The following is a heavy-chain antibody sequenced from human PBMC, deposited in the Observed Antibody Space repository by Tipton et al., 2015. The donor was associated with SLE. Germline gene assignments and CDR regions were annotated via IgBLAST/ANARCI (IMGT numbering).Heavy chain of an antibody. CDR3: ASHTSSWTGMGY. J-gene: IGHJ4*02. CDR1: GGSISSYY. Sequence: TLSLTCTVSGGSISSYYWSWIRQPPGKGLEWIGYIYYSGSTNYNPSLKSRVTISVDTSKNQFSLKLSSVTAADTAVYYCASHTSSWTGMGYWGQGTLVTVSS. D-gene: IGHD6-13*01. V-gene: IGHV4-59*12. CDR2: IYYSGST.